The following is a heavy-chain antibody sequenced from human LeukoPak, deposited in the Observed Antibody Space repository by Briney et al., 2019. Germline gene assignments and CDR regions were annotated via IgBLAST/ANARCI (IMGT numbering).Heavy chain of an antibody. J-gene: IGHJ3*02. V-gene: IGHV5-51*01. CDR3: ARSYCSGGSCPGAFDI. CDR2: IYPGDSDT. CDR1: GYRFTSYW. Sequence: GGSLKISFKGSGYRFTSYWIGWGRPMPGKGVGWMGIIYPGDSDTRYSPSFQGQVTISADKSISTAYLQWSSLKASDTAMYYCARSYCSGGSCPGAFDIWGQGTMVTVSS. D-gene: IGHD2-15*01.